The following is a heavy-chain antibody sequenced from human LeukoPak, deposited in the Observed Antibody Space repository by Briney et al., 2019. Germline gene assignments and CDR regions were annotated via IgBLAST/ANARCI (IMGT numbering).Heavy chain of an antibody. CDR1: GFTFGSSG. CDR3: ARDPSAGGGNYLEN. Sequence: PGRSLRLSCAASGFTFGSSGMHWVRQAPGKGPEWVAVIWYDGSNKYYAHSVKGRFTISRGNSKNTLYLQMNSLRAEDTALYYCARDPSAGGGNYLENWGQGTLVTVSS. CDR2: IWYDGSNK. V-gene: IGHV3-33*01. D-gene: IGHD4-23*01. J-gene: IGHJ4*02.